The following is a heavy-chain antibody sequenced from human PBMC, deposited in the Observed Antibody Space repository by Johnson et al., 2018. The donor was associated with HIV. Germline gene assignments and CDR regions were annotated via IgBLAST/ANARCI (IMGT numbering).Heavy chain of an antibody. CDR3: AREKIRAFDI. CDR1: GFTFSSYD. V-gene: IGHV3-13*01. J-gene: IGHJ3*02. CDR2: IGTAGDT. Sequence: VQLVESGGGLVQPGGSLRLSCAASGFTFSSYDMHWVRQATGKGLEWVSAIGTAGDTYYPGSVKGRFTISRDNSKNTLYLQMIRLRAEDTAVYYCAREKIRAFDIWGQGTMVTVSS.